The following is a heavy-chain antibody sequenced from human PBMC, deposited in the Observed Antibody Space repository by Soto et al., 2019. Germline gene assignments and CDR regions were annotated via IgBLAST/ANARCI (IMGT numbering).Heavy chain of an antibody. V-gene: IGHV4-30-2*05. CDR2: IYHSGST. D-gene: IGHD4-17*01. CDR3: ARSYGDYAFGMDV. Sequence: PSETLSLTCAVSGGSISSGGYSWNWIRQPPGKGLEWIGYIYHSGSTYYNPSLKSRVTISVDTSKNQFSLKLSSVTAADTAVYYCARSYGDYAFGMDVWGQGTTVTVSS. CDR1: GGSISSGGYS. J-gene: IGHJ6*02.